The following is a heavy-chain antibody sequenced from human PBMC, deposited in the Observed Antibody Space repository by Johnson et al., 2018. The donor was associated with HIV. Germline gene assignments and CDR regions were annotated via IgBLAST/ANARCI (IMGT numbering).Heavy chain of an antibody. CDR3: AKGLGRAAAGTRNAFDI. CDR2: IWYDGSNK. D-gene: IGHD6-13*01. V-gene: IGHV3-30*02. CDR1: GFTFSSYG. Sequence: VQLVESGGGLVKPGGSLRLSCTASGFTFSSYGLHWVRQAPGKGLEWVAVIWYDGSNKYYADSVKGRFTISRDNSKNTLYLQMNSLRAEDTAVYYCAKGLGRAAAGTRNAFDIWGQGTMVTVSS. J-gene: IGHJ3*02.